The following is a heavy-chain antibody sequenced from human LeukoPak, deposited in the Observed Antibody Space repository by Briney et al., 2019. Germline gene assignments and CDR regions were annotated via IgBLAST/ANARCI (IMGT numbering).Heavy chain of an antibody. Sequence: GGSLRLSCAASGFTFDDYAMNWVRQAPGKGLEWVSSISWNSGSIGYADSVKGRFTVSRDNAKNSLYLQMNSLRPEDTALYYWQKKTYYYDRGAYNLAFWGQGTLVTVSS. V-gene: IGHV3-9*01. CDR3: QKKTYYYDRGAYNLAF. J-gene: IGHJ4*02. D-gene: IGHD3-22*01. CDR2: ISWNSGSI. CDR1: GFTFDDYA.